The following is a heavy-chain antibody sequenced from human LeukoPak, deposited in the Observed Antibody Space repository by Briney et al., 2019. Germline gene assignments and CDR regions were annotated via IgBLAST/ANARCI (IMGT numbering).Heavy chain of an antibody. CDR3: AKNGLVVVPAANYYYYYYYMDV. CDR2: ISGSGGTA. CDR1: GFTFSSYS. V-gene: IGHV3-23*01. Sequence: GGSLRLSCAASGFTFSSYSMNWVRQAPGKGLEWVSAISGSGGTAYYADSVKGRFTISRDNSKNTLYLQMNSLRAEDTAVYYCAKNGLVVVPAANYYYYYYYMDVWGKGTTVTVSS. D-gene: IGHD2-2*01. J-gene: IGHJ6*03.